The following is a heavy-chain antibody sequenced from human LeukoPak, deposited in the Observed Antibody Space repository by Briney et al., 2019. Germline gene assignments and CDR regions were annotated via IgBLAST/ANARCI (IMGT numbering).Heavy chain of an antibody. J-gene: IGHJ3*02. Sequence: GGSLRLSCAASGFTFSDYYMSWIRQAPGKGLEWVSYISSSSSYTNYADSVKGRFTISRDNAKNSVYLQMNSLRAEDTAVYYCARVRKYSSGWYDAFDIWGQGTMVTVSS. CDR3: ARVRKYSSGWYDAFDI. CDR2: ISSSSSYT. D-gene: IGHD6-19*01. V-gene: IGHV3-11*05. CDR1: GFTFSDYY.